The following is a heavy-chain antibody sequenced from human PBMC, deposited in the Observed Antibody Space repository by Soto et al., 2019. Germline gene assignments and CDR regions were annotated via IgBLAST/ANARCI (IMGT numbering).Heavy chain of an antibody. D-gene: IGHD6-19*01. CDR3: TREGSAPYYYYGMDA. V-gene: IGHV1-18*04. J-gene: IGHJ6*02. CDR1: GDMFDTYT. Sequence: GASVKVSCKASGDMFDTYTITWMRQAPGRGLEWVGGINTKNGKTNYAQNLQGRVTITADKSTSTAYMELRSLRSDDTAIYYCTREGSAPYYYYGMDAWGQGTTVTVSS. CDR2: INTKNGKT.